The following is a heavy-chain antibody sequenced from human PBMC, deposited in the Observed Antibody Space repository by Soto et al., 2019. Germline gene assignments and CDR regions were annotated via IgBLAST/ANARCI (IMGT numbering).Heavy chain of an antibody. CDR2: ISSSSSTI. D-gene: IGHD3-10*01. Sequence: PGGSLRLSCAASGFTFSSYSMNWVRQAPGKGLEWVSYISSSSSTIYYADSVKGRFTISRDNAKNSLYLQMNSLRAEDTAVYYCASLIQPNDYGSGASGMDVWGQGTTVTVAS. V-gene: IGHV3-48*01. J-gene: IGHJ6*02. CDR1: GFTFSSYS. CDR3: ASLIQPNDYGSGASGMDV.